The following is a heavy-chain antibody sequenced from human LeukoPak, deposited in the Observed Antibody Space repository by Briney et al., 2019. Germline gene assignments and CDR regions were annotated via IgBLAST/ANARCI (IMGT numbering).Heavy chain of an antibody. CDR2: INPKSGVT. CDR1: GYTFTGYY. Sequence: GASVKVSCKASGYTFTGYYMHWVRQAPGQGLEWMGWINPKSGVTNYAQKFQGWVTMTRDTSISTAYMELSSLRSEDTAVYYCARGSGSSWFDPWGQGTLVTVSS. J-gene: IGHJ5*02. D-gene: IGHD3-10*01. CDR3: ARGSGSSWFDP. V-gene: IGHV1-2*04.